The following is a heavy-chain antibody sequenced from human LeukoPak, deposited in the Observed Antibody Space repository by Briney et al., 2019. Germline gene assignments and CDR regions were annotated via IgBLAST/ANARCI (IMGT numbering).Heavy chain of an antibody. D-gene: IGHD3-22*01. Sequence: GGSLRLSCAASGFTVSSNSMTWVRQAPGKGLEWVSVIYSGGRTYYTDSVKGRFTISRDNSKNTLYLQMNSLRAEDTAVYYCARGGDSSGSIRSAFDIWGQGTMVTVSS. CDR3: ARGGDSSGSIRSAFDI. J-gene: IGHJ3*02. V-gene: IGHV3-66*01. CDR2: IYSGGRT. CDR1: GFTVSSNS.